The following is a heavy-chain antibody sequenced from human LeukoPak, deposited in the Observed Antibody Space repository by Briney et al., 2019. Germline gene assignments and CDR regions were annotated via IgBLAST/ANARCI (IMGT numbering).Heavy chain of an antibody. CDR3: AREAYCSGGSCPPTGD. J-gene: IGHJ4*02. CDR2: INPSGGST. Sequence: GASVKVSCKASGYTFTGYYMHWVRQAPGQGLEWMGVINPSGGSTSYAQKFQGRVTMTRDTSTSTVYMELSSLRSEDTAVYYCAREAYCSGGSCPPTGDWGQGTLVTVSS. V-gene: IGHV1-46*01. D-gene: IGHD2-15*01. CDR1: GYTFTGYY.